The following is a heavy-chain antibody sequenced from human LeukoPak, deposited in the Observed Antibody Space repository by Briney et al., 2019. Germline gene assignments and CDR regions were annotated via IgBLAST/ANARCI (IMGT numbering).Heavy chain of an antibody. J-gene: IGHJ6*03. CDR3: AKEHRIAVAASYYYYMDV. CDR2: IRYDGSNK. V-gene: IGHV3-30*02. CDR1: GFTFSSYG. Sequence: GGSLRLSCAASGFTFSSYGMHWVRQAPGKGLEWVAFIRYDGSNKYYADSVKGRFTISRDNSKNTLYLQMNSLRAEDTAVYYCAKEHRIAVAASYYYYMDVWGKGTTVTISS. D-gene: IGHD6-19*01.